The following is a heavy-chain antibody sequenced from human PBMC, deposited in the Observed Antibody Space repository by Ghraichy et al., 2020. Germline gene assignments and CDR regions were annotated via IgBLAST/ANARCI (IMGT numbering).Heavy chain of an antibody. CDR2: IYYTGST. V-gene: IGHV4-59*01. J-gene: IGHJ6*02. CDR1: GGSISSYY. Sequence: SETLSLTCTVSGGSISSYYWSWIRQPPGKGLECIGYIYYTGSTNYNPSLKSRVTISVDTSRNQFSLKLSSVTAADTAVYYCARGPSQLGFFEGGMDVWGQGTTVTVSS. CDR3: ARGPSQLGFFEGGMDV. D-gene: IGHD6-6*01.